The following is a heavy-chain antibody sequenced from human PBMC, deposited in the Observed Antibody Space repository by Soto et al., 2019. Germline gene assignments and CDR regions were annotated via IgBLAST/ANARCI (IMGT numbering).Heavy chain of an antibody. CDR3: ARSRRYGSGSFPLGY. V-gene: IGHV1-18*01. Sequence: QVQLVQSGAEVKKPGASVQVSCKASGYTFTSYGIIRVREAPGQGLEWMGWISAYNGNTNYAQKLQGRVTMTTDTSTSTAYMERRSLRCDDTAVYYCARSRRYGSGSFPLGYWGQGTLVTVSS. D-gene: IGHD3-10*01. CDR1: GYTFTSYG. J-gene: IGHJ4*02. CDR2: ISAYNGNT.